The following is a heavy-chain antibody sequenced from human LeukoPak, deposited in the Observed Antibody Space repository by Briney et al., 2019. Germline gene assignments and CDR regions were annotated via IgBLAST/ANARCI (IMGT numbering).Heavy chain of an antibody. D-gene: IGHD3-16*01. V-gene: IGHV4-30-4*01. CDR1: GGSISSGDYY. J-gene: IGHJ4*02. CDR3: ARELYDYVWGSYIDY. CDR2: IYYNGST. Sequence: SETLSLTCTVSGGSISSGDYYWSWIRQPPGKGLEWIGYIYYNGSTYYNPSLKSRLTISLDTSKDQFTLKLSSVTAADTAVYYCARELYDYVWGSYIDYWGQGTLVTVSS.